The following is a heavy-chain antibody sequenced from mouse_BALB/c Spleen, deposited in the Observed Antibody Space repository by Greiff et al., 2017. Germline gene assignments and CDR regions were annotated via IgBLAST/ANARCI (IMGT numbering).Heavy chain of an antibody. CDR2: ISSGGSYT. CDR3: ARHHYYGSSGYYAMDY. J-gene: IGHJ4*01. CDR1: GFTFSSYG. V-gene: IGHV5-6*02. Sequence: DVKLVESGGDLVKPGGSLKLSCAASGFTFSSYGMSWVRQTPDKRLEWVATISSGGSYTYYPDSVKGRFTISRDNAKNTLYLQMSSLKSEDTAMYYCARHHYYGSSGYYAMDYWGQGTSVTVSS. D-gene: IGHD1-1*01.